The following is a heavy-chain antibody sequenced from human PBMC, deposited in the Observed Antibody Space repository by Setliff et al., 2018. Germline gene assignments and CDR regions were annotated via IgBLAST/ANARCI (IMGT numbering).Heavy chain of an antibody. Sequence: PSETLSLTCTVSGASISDYYWTWIRQSPEKGLEWIGYRSTRGDTNSNPSLESRLSISVDTSKNQLSLTLTSVTAADTAIYYCARGNGATTGWFDPWGQGTLVTVSS. V-gene: IGHV4-4*08. CDR3: ARGNGATTGWFDP. CDR1: GASISDYY. CDR2: RSTRGDT. J-gene: IGHJ5*02. D-gene: IGHD4-17*01.